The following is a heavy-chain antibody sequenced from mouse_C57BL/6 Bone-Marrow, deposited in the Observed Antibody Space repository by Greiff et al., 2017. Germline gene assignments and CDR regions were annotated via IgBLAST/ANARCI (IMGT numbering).Heavy chain of an antibody. CDR1: GFTFSSYG. Sequence: EVMLVESGGDLVKPGGSLKLSCAASGFTFSSYGMSWVRQTPDKRLEWVATISSGGSYTYYPDSVKGRFTISRDNAKNTLYLQMSSLKSEDTAMYYCARQKGYYYGSSRDFVYWGQGTTLTVSS. CDR2: ISSGGSYT. CDR3: ARQKGYYYGSSRDFVY. V-gene: IGHV5-6*01. J-gene: IGHJ2*01. D-gene: IGHD1-1*01.